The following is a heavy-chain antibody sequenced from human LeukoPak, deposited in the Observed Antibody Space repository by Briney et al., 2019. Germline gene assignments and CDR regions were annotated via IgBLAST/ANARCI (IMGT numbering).Heavy chain of an antibody. Sequence: PGGSLRLSCAASGFTFDDYAMHWVRQAPGKGLEWVSGISWNSGSIGYADSVKGRFTISRDNAKNSLYLQMNSPRAEDTALYYCAKGYYDSSGYLDVGDAFDIWGQGTMVTVSS. CDR3: AKGYYDSSGYLDVGDAFDI. CDR1: GFTFDDYA. V-gene: IGHV3-9*01. D-gene: IGHD3-22*01. CDR2: ISWNSGSI. J-gene: IGHJ3*02.